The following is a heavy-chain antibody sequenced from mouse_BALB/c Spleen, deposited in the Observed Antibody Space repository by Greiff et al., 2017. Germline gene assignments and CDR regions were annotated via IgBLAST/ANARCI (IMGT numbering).Heavy chain of an antibody. Sequence: DVQLVESGGGLVKPGGSLKLSCAASGFTFSDYYMYWVRQTPEKRLEWVATISDGGSYTYYPDSVKGRFTISRDNAKNNLYLQMSSLKSEDTAMYYCARELTGVYYFDYWGQGTTLTVSS. CDR2: ISDGGSYT. V-gene: IGHV5-4*02. D-gene: IGHD4-1*01. J-gene: IGHJ2*01. CDR1: GFTFSDYY. CDR3: ARELTGVYYFDY.